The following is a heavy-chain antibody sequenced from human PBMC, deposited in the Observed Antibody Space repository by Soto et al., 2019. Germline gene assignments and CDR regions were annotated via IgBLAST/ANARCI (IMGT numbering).Heavy chain of an antibody. D-gene: IGHD2-2*01. CDR3: AKDVVSAANYYYYMDV. V-gene: IGHV3-30*18. CDR2: LSFDGGSK. Sequence: GGSLRLSCAASGFTFSSFGMHWVRQAPGKGLEWVAVLSFDGGSKTYADSVKGRFTISRDNSKNTLYLQMNSLRAEDTAVYYCAKDVVSAANYYYYMDVWGKGTTVTVSS. J-gene: IGHJ6*03. CDR1: GFTFSSFG.